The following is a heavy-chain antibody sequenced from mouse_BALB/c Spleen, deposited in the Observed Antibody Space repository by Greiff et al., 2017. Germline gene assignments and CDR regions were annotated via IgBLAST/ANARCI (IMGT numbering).Heavy chain of an antibody. Sequence: VQLKESGPGLVKPSQSLSLTCSVTGYSITSGYYWNWIRQFPGNKLEWMGYISYDGSNNYNPSLKNRISITRDTSKNQFFLKLNSVTTEDTATYYCARDYYGSSYLYYFDYWGQGTTLTVSS. CDR1: GYSITSGYY. J-gene: IGHJ2*01. CDR3: ARDYYGSSYLYYFDY. CDR2: ISYDGSN. V-gene: IGHV3-6*02. D-gene: IGHD1-1*01.